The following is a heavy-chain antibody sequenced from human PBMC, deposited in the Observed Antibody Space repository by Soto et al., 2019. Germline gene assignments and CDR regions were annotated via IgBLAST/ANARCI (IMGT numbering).Heavy chain of an antibody. CDR3: ARGIRYGAGSYYNNGAWFDP. J-gene: IGHJ5*02. CDR1: GYTFTSYD. D-gene: IGHD3-10*01. CDR2: MNPNSGNT. Sequence: ASVKVSCKASGYTFTSYDINWVRQATGQGLEWMGWMNPNSGNTGYAQKFQGRVAMTRNTSISTDYMELSSLRSDDTAVYYCARGIRYGAGSYYNNGAWFDPWGQGTLVTVSS. V-gene: IGHV1-8*01.